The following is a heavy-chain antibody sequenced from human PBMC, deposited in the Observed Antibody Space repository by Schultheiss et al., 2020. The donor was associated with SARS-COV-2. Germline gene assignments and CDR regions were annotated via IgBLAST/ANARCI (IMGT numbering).Heavy chain of an antibody. J-gene: IGHJ6*02. Sequence: GGSLRLSCAASGFTFSSYGMHWVRQAPGKGLEWVAVISYDGSNKYYADSVKGRFTISRDNSKNTLYLQMNSLRAEDTAVYYCAKERGYDFWSGNYTGIGYYYYGMDVWGQGTTVTVSS. CDR3: AKERGYDFWSGNYTGIGYYYYGMDV. CDR1: GFTFSSYG. CDR2: ISYDGSNK. D-gene: IGHD3-3*01. V-gene: IGHV3-30*18.